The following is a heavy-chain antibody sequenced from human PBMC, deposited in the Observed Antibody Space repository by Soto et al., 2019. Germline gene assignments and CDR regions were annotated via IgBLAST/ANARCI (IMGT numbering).Heavy chain of an antibody. D-gene: IGHD5-12*01. CDR1: GFTFSNCA. Sequence: GESLKISCSASGFTFSNCAMSWVRQAPGKGLEWVSTISDRGGSTYYADSVKGRLTISRDNSKNTLFLQMNSLRAEDTAVYYCAKRFYREEDGYNFFDSWGQGTLVTVSS. V-gene: IGHV3-23*01. J-gene: IGHJ4*02. CDR2: ISDRGGST. CDR3: AKRFYREEDGYNFFDS.